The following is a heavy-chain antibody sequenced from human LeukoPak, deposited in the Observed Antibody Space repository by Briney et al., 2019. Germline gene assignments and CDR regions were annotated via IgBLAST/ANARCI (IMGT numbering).Heavy chain of an antibody. CDR2: IYFSGST. V-gene: IGHV4-61*01. Sequence: SGPTLVKPTQTLTLTCTFSGFSLSPSRLGVAWIRQPPGKGLEWIGYIYFSGSTNYNPSLKNRVTFSVDTSKNQFSLNLSSVTAADMAVYYCARGYTSGWSPALDIWGQGTMVTVSS. D-gene: IGHD6-19*01. J-gene: IGHJ3*02. CDR1: GFSLSPSRLG. CDR3: ARGYTSGWSPALDI.